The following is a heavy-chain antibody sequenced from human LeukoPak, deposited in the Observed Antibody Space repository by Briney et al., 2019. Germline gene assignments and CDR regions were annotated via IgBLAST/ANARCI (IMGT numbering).Heavy chain of an antibody. CDR1: GYTFTSYY. V-gene: IGHV1-46*01. CDR2: INPSGGST. CDR3: ARSRGVVVPAAIRTPKHGWFDP. Sequence: ASVKVSCKASGYTFTSYYMHWVRQAPGQGLEWMGIINPSGGSTSYAQKFQGRVTMTRDTSTSTVYMELSSLRSEDTAVYYCARSRGVVVPAAIRTPKHGWFDPWGQGTLVTVSS. J-gene: IGHJ5*02. D-gene: IGHD2-2*01.